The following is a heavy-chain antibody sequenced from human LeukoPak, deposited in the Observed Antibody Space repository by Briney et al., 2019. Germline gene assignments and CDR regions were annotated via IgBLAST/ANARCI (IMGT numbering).Heavy chain of an antibody. D-gene: IGHD5/OR15-5a*01. Sequence: ASVKVSCKASGYTFTSYGISWVRQAPGQGLEWMGWISAYNGNTDYAQKLQGRVTMTTDTSTSTAYMELRSLRSDDTAVYYCARDSTREYYMDVWGKGTTVTISS. CDR1: GYTFTSYG. J-gene: IGHJ6*03. V-gene: IGHV1-18*01. CDR2: ISAYNGNT. CDR3: ARDSTREYYMDV.